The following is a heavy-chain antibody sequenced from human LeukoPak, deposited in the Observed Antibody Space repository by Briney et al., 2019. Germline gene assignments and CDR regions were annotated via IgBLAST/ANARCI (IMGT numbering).Heavy chain of an antibody. CDR3: ARDLPLEWLVGGTPEY. J-gene: IGHJ4*02. CDR2: INPNSGGT. V-gene: IGHV1-2*02. Sequence: GASVKVSCKASGYTFTGYYMHWVRQAPGQGLEWMGWINPNSGGTNYAQKFQGRVTMTRDTSISTAYMELSRLRSDDTAVYYCARDLPLEWLVGGTPEYWGQGTLVTVSS. CDR1: GYTFTGYY. D-gene: IGHD6-19*01.